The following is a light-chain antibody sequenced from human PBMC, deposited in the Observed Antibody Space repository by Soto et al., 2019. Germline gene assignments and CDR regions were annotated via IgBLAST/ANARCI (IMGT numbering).Light chain of an antibody. J-gene: IGKJ5*01. CDR1: QSLLFSNGYNY. CDR3: MQALQTPIT. V-gene: IGKV2-28*01. CDR2: LGF. Sequence: DIVMTQSPLSLPVTPGEPASISCRSSQSLLFSNGYNYLDWYLQKPGQSPQLLIYLGFTRASGVPDRFSGSGSGTDFTLKISRVEAEDVGVYYCMQALQTPITFGQGTRLEIK.